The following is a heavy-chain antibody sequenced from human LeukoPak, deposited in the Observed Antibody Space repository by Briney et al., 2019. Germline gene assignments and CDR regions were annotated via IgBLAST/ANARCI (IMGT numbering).Heavy chain of an antibody. D-gene: IGHD3-10*01. Sequence: PGGSLRLSCAASGFTFSSYWMQWVRQAPGKGLEWVSSISSSSSYIYYADSVKGRFTISRDNAKNSLYLQMNSLRAEDTAVYYCARDHMVRGVYFDYWGQGTLVTVSS. CDR3: ARDHMVRGVYFDY. V-gene: IGHV3-21*01. CDR2: ISSSSSYI. CDR1: GFTFSSYW. J-gene: IGHJ4*02.